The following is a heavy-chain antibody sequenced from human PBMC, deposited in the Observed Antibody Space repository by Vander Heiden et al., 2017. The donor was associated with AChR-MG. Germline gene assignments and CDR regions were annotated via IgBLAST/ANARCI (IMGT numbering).Heavy chain of an antibody. CDR3: ARTYNRNDCPDY. Sequence: QVQLVQSGAEVKRPGASVKVSCNASGYSFINYFMDWVRQAPGQGLEWMGKVTPSSGRTTYAQKFQGRVTVTREMSTSTVYMELSGLRSEDTAVYYCARTYNRNDCPDYWGQGTLVTVSS. CDR2: VTPSSGRT. CDR1: GYSFINYF. J-gene: IGHJ4*02. D-gene: IGHD1-1*01. V-gene: IGHV1-46*01.